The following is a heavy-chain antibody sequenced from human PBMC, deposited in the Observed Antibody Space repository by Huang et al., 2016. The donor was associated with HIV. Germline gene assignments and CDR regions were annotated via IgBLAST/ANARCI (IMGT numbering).Heavy chain of an antibody. Sequence: QVQLVQSGAEVKKPGASVKVSCKPSGYTFADYFIHWVRQAPGQGLEGMECLNPKNGDTNYSQKVRGRVTVTGDTSINTAYMEFSGLTSDDTANYYCTRDGVAPDEEFDYWGQGTLIIVSS. CDR2: LNPKNGDT. D-gene: IGHD5-12*01. V-gene: IGHV1-2*02. CDR1: GYTFADYF. J-gene: IGHJ4*02. CDR3: TRDGVAPDEEFDY.